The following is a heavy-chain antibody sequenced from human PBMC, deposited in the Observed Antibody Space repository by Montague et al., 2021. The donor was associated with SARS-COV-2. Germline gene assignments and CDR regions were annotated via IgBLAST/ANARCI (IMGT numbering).Heavy chain of an antibody. CDR3: ARKGGGRSDLAY. J-gene: IGHJ4*02. Sequence: SETLSLTCAVSDGSISSPNWWNWVRQPPGKGLEWIGEIYYTGNTNYNPSLKSRVTIFIDKSKNHFSLQLSSVTAADTAIYYCARKGGGRSDLAYWGQGTLVTVSS. V-gene: IGHV4-4*02. CDR1: DGSISSPNW. D-gene: IGHD1-26*01. CDR2: IYYTGNT.